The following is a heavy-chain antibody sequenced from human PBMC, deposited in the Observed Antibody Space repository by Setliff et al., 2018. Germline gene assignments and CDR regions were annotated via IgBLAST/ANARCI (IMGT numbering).Heavy chain of an antibody. CDR1: GGSINSYY. CDR2: MYTSETT. V-gene: IGHV4-4*07. CDR3: AKEASSGWYFDY. J-gene: IGHJ4*02. D-gene: IGHD6-19*01. Sequence: SETLSLTCTVSGGSINSYYWSWIRQPAGKGLEWIGRMYTSETTNYNPSLKSRFTMSVDTSKNQFSLKLCSVTAADTAVYYCAKEASSGWYFDYWGQGTLVTVSS.